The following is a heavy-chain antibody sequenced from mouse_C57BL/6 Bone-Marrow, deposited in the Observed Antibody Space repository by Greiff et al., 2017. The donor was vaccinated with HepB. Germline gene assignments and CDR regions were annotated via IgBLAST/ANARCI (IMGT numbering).Heavy chain of an antibody. CDR2: IWRGGST. V-gene: IGHV2-5*01. CDR1: GFSLTSYG. D-gene: IGHD2-4*01. Sequence: VKLMESGPGLVQPSQSLSITCTVSGFSLTSYGVHWVRQSPGKGLEWLGVIWRGGSTDYNAAFMSRLSITKDNSKSQDFFIMNSLQADDTAIYYCANDSLYYSAMDYWGQGTSVTVSS. J-gene: IGHJ4*01. CDR3: ANDSLYYSAMDY.